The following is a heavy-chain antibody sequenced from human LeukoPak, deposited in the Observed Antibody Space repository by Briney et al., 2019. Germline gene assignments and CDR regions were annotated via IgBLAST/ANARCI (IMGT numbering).Heavy chain of an antibody. CDR2: FFQSDRS. V-gene: IGHV4-38-2*01. Sequence: SETLSLTCAISGHSTTRGYYWAWFRQSPGKGLEWIATFFQSDRSFYNVSLESRVTMSLDTSKSQFSLNLTSVTAADTAVYYCTKGNTFYYDSSGYPSSQYNWFDPWGQGTLVTVSS. D-gene: IGHD3-22*01. CDR1: GHSTTRGYY. J-gene: IGHJ5*01. CDR3: TKGNTFYYDSSGYPSSQYNWFDP.